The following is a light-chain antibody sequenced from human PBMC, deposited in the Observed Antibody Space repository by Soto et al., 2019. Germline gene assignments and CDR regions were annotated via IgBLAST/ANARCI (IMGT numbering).Light chain of an antibody. V-gene: IGKV3-20*01. Sequence: EIVLTQSPGTLSLSLGERVTLSCRASQSVSSGFLAWYQQKPGRTPRLLIYGASSRATGIPARFSGSGSGTDFTLTISRLEPEDFVVYYCQQYGTSPYTFGQGTKLEIK. CDR3: QQYGTSPYT. CDR1: QSVSSGF. CDR2: GAS. J-gene: IGKJ2*01.